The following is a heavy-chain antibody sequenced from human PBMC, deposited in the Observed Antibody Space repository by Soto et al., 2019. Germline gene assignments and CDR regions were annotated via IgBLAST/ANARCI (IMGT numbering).Heavy chain of an antibody. Sequence: EVQLVESGGGLVKPGGSLRLSCAASGFTFSSYSMNWVRQAPGKGLEWVSSISSSSSYIYYADSVKGRFTISRDNAKKSLYLQMNSLRAEDTAVYYCARDLIRGLVDYWGQGTLVTVSS. CDR2: ISSSSSYI. CDR1: GFTFSSYS. J-gene: IGHJ4*02. V-gene: IGHV3-21*01. D-gene: IGHD2-8*01. CDR3: ARDLIRGLVDY.